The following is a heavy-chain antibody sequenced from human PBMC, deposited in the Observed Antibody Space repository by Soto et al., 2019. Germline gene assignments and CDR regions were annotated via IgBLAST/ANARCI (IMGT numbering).Heavy chain of an antibody. V-gene: IGHV5-10-1*01. Sequence: PGESLKISCKGSGYSFTSYLNSLGRQIPGKVVESMGRIDPSDSYSNYTQTFQGNVTISADKSISTAYLQCISLKASDTAMYYGARHPYYYAMDVWGQGTTVTVSS. J-gene: IGHJ6*02. CDR2: IDPSDSYS. CDR3: ARHPYYYAMDV. CDR1: GYSFTSYL.